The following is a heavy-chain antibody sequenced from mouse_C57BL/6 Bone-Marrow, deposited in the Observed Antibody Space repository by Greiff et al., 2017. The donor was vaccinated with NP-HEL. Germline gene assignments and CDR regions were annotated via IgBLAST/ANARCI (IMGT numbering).Heavy chain of an antibody. CDR3: ARFYSNSAWFAY. J-gene: IGHJ3*01. CDR1: GFTFSDYG. V-gene: IGHV5-17*01. D-gene: IGHD2-5*01. Sequence: EVKLMESGGGLVKPGGSLKLSCAASGFTFSDYGMHWVRQAPEKGLEWVAYISSGSSTIYYADTVKGRFTISRDNAKNTLFLQMTSLRSEDTAMYYCARFYSNSAWFAYWGQGTLVTVSA. CDR2: ISSGSSTI.